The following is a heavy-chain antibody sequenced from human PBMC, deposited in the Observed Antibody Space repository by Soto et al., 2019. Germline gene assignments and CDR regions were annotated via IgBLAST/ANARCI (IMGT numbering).Heavy chain of an antibody. V-gene: IGHV3-11*03. J-gene: IGHJ4*02. CDR2: ISSSSSYT. Sequence: PGGSMRLSCAASGFTFSDYYMSWIRQAPGKGLEWVSYISSSSSYTNYADSVKGRFTISRDNAKDSLYLQMNSLRAEDTAVYYCATTGPLAAAEDRAFDYWGQGTLVTVSS. D-gene: IGHD6-13*01. CDR1: GFTFSDYY. CDR3: ATTGPLAAAEDRAFDY.